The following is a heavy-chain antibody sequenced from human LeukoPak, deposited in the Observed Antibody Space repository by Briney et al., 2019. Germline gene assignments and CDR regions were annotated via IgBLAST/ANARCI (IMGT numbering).Heavy chain of an antibody. CDR3: ASRGLGYCSGGSCYSTGTGHYYYYYGMDV. CDR1: GGTFSSYA. Sequence: SVKVSCKASGGTFSSYAISWVRQAPGRGLEWMGGIIPIFGTANYAQKFQGRVTITADESTSTAYMELSSLRSEDTAVYYCASRGLGYCSGGSCYSTGTGHYYYYYGMDVWGQGTTVTVSS. D-gene: IGHD2-15*01. J-gene: IGHJ6*02. CDR2: IIPIFGTA. V-gene: IGHV1-69*01.